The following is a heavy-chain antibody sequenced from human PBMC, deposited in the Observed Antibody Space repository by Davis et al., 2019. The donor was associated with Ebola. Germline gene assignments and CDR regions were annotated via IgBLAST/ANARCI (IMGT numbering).Heavy chain of an antibody. D-gene: IGHD6-19*01. CDR3: ASRYSSGWTNWFDP. V-gene: IGHV4-39*01. Sequence: GSLRLSCTVSGGSISSSSYYWGWIRQPPGKGLEWIGSIYYSGSTYYNPSLKSRVTISVDTSKNQFSLKLSSVTAADTAVYYCASRYSSGWTNWFDPWGQGTLVTVSS. J-gene: IGHJ5*02. CDR2: IYYSGST. CDR1: GGSISSSSYY.